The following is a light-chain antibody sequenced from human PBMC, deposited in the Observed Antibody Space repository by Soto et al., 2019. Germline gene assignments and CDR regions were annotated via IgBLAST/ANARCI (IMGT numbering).Light chain of an antibody. Sequence: NFMLTQPHSVSESPGKTVTISCTGSSGSIASNYVQWYQQRPGSAPTTVIYEDNQRPSGVHDRFSGSIDSSSNSASLTISGLKTEDEADYYCQSGWVFGGGTKLTVL. CDR3: QSGWV. J-gene: IGLJ3*02. V-gene: IGLV6-57*02. CDR2: EDN. CDR1: SGSIASNY.